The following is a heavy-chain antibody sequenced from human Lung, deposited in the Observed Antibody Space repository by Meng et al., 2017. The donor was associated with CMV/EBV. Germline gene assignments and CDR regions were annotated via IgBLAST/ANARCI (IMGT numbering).Heavy chain of an antibody. CDR1: GYTFTSYY. V-gene: IGHV1-46*01. CDR2: INPSGGST. CDR3: ARGGTRRNWFDP. J-gene: IGHJ5*02. Sequence: ASVXVSXKASGYTFTSYYMHWVRQAPGQGLEWMGIINPSGGSTSYAQKFQGRVTMTRDTSTSTVYMELSSLRSEDTAVYYCARGGTRRNWFDPWGHGTLVTVSS. D-gene: IGHD2-2*01.